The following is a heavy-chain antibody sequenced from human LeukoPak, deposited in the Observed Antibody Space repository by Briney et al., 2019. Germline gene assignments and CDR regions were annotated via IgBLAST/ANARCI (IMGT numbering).Heavy chain of an antibody. CDR2: INHSRST. V-gene: IGHV4-34*01. D-gene: IGHD3-16*02. J-gene: IGHJ4*02. Sequence: SETLSLTCAVYGGSFSGYYWSWIRQPPGKGLEWIGEINHSRSTNYNPSLKSRVTISVDTSKNQFSLKLSSVTAADTAVYYCARTRIMITFGGVIVKNYFDYWGQGTLVTVSS. CDR1: GGSFSGYY. CDR3: ARTRIMITFGGVIVKNYFDY.